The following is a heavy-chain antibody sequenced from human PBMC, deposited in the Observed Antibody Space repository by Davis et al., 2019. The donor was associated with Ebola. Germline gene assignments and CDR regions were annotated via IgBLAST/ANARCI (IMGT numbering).Heavy chain of an antibody. J-gene: IGHJ5*02. Sequence: GESLKISCAASGFTFSSYWMSWVRQAPGKGLEWVANIKQDGSEKYYVDSVKGRFTISRDNAKNSLYLQMNSLRAEDTAVYYCARDQTIFGVLEWFDPWGQGTLVTVSS. CDR3: ARDQTIFGVLEWFDP. D-gene: IGHD3-3*01. V-gene: IGHV3-7*01. CDR1: GFTFSSYW. CDR2: IKQDGSEK.